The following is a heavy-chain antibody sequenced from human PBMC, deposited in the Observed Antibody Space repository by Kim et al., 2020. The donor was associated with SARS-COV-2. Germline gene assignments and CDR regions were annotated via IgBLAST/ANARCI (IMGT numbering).Heavy chain of an antibody. CDR3: ARPPGDATGTWPPGVFAH. Sequence: SETLSLTCTVSGGSITSSSYFWGWIRQPPGKGLEWVGTMYYSGGTLYNPSLKSRVTISVNRSKNQFSLKLTSVTAADTALYYCARPPGDATGTWPPGVFAHWGQGILVTVSS. CDR1: GGSITSSSYF. J-gene: IGHJ4*02. CDR2: MYYSGGT. V-gene: IGHV4-39*01. D-gene: IGHD7-27*01.